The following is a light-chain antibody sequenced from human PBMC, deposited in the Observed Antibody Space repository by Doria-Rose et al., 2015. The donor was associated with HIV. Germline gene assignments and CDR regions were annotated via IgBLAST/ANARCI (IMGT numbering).Light chain of an antibody. Sequence: LTQSPGTLSLSPGERATLSCRASQSFSSTYLAWYQQKPGQAPSLLIYDGSTMATGIPDRFSASGSGTDFTLTINSLEPEDFALYYCHQYGTSWTFGQGTKVEI. V-gene: IGKV3-20*01. J-gene: IGKJ1*01. CDR3: HQYGTSWT. CDR1: QSFSSTY. CDR2: DGS.